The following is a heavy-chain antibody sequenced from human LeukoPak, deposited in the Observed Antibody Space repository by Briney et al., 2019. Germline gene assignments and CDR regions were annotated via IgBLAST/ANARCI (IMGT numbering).Heavy chain of an antibody. V-gene: IGHV3-23*01. CDR2: ISGGGGNT. J-gene: IGHJ5*02. Sequence: GGSLRLSCAASGFTFTSYALSWVRQAPGKGLEWVSTISGGGGNTYYADSVKGRFTISRDNSKNTLYLQMNSLRAEDTAVYYCARDRGYYGSGSYFQFDPWGQGILVTVSS. CDR1: GFTFTSYA. CDR3: ARDRGYYGSGSYFQFDP. D-gene: IGHD3-10*01.